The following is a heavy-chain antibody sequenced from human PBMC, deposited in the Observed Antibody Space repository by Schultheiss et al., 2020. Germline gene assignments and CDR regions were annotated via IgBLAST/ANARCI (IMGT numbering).Heavy chain of an antibody. CDR1: GGSFSGYY. J-gene: IGHJ3*02. Sequence: SETLSLTCAVYGGSFSGYYWSWIRQPPGKGLEWIGSIYYSGSTYYNPSLKSRVTISVDTSKNQFSLKLSSVTAADTAVYYCARSSSSWYPGAFDIWGQGTMVT. D-gene: IGHD6-13*01. CDR2: IYYSGST. V-gene: IGHV4-34*01. CDR3: ARSSSSWYPGAFDI.